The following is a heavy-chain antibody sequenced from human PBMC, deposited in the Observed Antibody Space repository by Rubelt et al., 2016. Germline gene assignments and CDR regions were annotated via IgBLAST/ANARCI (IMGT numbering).Heavy chain of an antibody. Sequence: EVQLVESGGGLVQPGGSLRLSCAASGFTVSGSYMSWVRQAPGKGLEWVSVIYSGGNTYYADSVKGRFTMSRDNSKNTLYLQMNSLAVEDTAVYYCARGKSSSGNLLDYWGQGTLVTVSS. V-gene: IGHV3-53*01. D-gene: IGHD3-22*01. J-gene: IGHJ4*02. CDR1: GFTVSGSY. CDR3: ARGKSSSGNLLDY. CDR2: IYSGGNT.